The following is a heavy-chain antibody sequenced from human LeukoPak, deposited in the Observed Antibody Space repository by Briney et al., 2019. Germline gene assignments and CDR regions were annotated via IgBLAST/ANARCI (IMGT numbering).Heavy chain of an antibody. Sequence: ASVKVSCKASGYTFTGYYMHWVRQAPGQGLEGMGGIIPIFGTANYAQKFQGRVTITADESTSTAYMELSSLRSEDTAVYYCARNRAVAGSGDFDYWGQGTLVTSPQ. V-gene: IGHV1-69*13. CDR3: ARNRAVAGSGDFDY. J-gene: IGHJ4*02. CDR1: GYTFTGYY. D-gene: IGHD6-19*01. CDR2: IIPIFGTA.